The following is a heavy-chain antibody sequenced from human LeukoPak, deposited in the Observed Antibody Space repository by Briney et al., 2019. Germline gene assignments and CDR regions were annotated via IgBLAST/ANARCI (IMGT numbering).Heavy chain of an antibody. CDR1: GFSLTTYE. CDR3: ARDRCVGATWSVGAFDI. Sequence: PGGSPRLSCAASGFSLTTYEMNWVRQAPGKGLEWVSYISSSGDSIYYADSVKGRFTISRDNAKNSLSLQMNSLRAEDTAIYYCARDRCVGATWSVGAFDIWGQGTTVTVSS. V-gene: IGHV3-48*03. J-gene: IGHJ3*02. D-gene: IGHD1-26*01. CDR2: ISSSGDSI.